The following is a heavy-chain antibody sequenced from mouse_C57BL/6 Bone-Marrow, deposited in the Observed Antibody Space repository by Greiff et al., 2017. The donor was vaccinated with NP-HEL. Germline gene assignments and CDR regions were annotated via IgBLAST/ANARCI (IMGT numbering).Heavy chain of an antibody. D-gene: IGHD1-1*01. CDR2: ISSGGSYT. V-gene: IGHV5-6*01. CDR1: GFTFSSYG. Sequence: EVKLVESGGDLVKPGGSLKLSCAASGFTFSSYGMSWVRQTPDKRLEWVATISSGGSYTYYPDSVKGRFTISRDNAKNTLYLQMSSLKSEDTAMYYCARHYFTGGQGTLVTVSA. CDR3: ARHYFT. J-gene: IGHJ3*01.